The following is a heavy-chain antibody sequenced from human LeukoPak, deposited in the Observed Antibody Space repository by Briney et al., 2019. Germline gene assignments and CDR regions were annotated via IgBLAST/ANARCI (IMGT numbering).Heavy chain of an antibody. CDR3: ATGPGGILTGRYYYYGRDV. CDR1: GYTLTELS. Sequence: GASVNVSCKVSGYTLTELSMHWVRQAPGKGLEWMGGFDPEDGETIYAQKFQGRVTMTEDTSTDTAYMELSSLRSEDTAVYYCATGPGGILTGRYYYYGRDVWGQGTTVTVSS. V-gene: IGHV1-24*01. J-gene: IGHJ6*02. CDR2: FDPEDGET. D-gene: IGHD3-9*01.